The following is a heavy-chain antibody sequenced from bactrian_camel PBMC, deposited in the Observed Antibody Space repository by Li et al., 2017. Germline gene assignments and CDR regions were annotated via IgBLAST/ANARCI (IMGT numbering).Heavy chain of an antibody. J-gene: IGHJ4*01. Sequence: HVQLVESGGGSVRPGGSLRLSCAASGFTFSDYYMSWVRQAPGKGLEWVSSIYSDGTTTLYADSVKGRFTISQDNTKNTVYLEMNSLKPEDTAMYYCAAAVVPVAGACRPNMDYRDWGQGTQVTVS. CDR2: IYSDGTTT. CDR1: GFTFSDYY. CDR3: AAAVVPVAGACRPNMDYRD. D-gene: IGHD1*01. V-gene: IGHV3-2*01.